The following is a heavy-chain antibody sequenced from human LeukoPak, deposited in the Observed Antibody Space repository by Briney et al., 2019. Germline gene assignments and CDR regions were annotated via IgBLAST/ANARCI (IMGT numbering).Heavy chain of an antibody. V-gene: IGHV1-18*01. J-gene: IGHJ1*01. CDR1: GYTFTSYG. CDR2: ISAYNGNT. CDR3: ARVEYYYDSSGLFQH. Sequence: ASVKVSCKASGYTFTSYGISWVRQAPGQGLEWMGWISAYNGNTNYAQKLQGRVTMTTDTSTSTAYMELRSLRSGDTAVYYCARVEYYYDSSGLFQHWGQGTLVTVSS. D-gene: IGHD3-22*01.